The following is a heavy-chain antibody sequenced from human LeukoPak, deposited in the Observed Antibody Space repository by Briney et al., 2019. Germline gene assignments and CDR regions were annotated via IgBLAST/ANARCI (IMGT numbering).Heavy chain of an antibody. J-gene: IGHJ4*02. D-gene: IGHD6-13*01. CDR1: GFTFKSYD. Sequence: GGSLRLSCAASGFTFKSYDMHWVHQAAGEGPEWVSAINTAGDTYYQGSVKGRFTISRENAKNSLYLQMNSLRAGDTAVYYCASGGRGSSWFGNWGQGTLVTVSS. CDR2: INTAGDT. V-gene: IGHV3-13*01. CDR3: ASGGRGSSWFGN.